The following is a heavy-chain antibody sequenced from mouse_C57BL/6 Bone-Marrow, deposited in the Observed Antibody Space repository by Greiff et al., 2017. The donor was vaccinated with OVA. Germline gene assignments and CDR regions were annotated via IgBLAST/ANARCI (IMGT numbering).Heavy chain of an antibody. J-gene: IGHJ3*01. D-gene: IGHD2-5*01. CDR1: GYTFTDYN. Sequence: DVQLQESGPELVKPGASVKMSCKASGYTFTDYNMHWVKQSHGKSLEWIGYINPNNGGTSYNQKFKGKATLTVNKSSSTAYMELRSLTSEDSAVYYCARGLYSNFSWFAYWGQGTLVTVSA. V-gene: IGHV1-22*01. CDR3: ARGLYSNFSWFAY. CDR2: INPNNGGT.